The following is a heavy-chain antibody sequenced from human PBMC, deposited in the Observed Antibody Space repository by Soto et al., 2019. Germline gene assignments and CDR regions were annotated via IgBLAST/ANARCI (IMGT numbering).Heavy chain of an antibody. CDR2: ISGSGGST. CDR3: AKNTVGATYGLSFDY. V-gene: IGHV3-23*01. Sequence: EVQLLESGGGLVQPGGSLRLSCAASGFTFSSYAMSWVHQAPGKGLEWVSAISGSGGSTYYADSVKGRFTISRDNSKNTLYLQMNSLRAEDTAVYYCAKNTVGATYGLSFDYWGQGTLVTVSS. CDR1: GFTFSSYA. D-gene: IGHD1-26*01. J-gene: IGHJ4*02.